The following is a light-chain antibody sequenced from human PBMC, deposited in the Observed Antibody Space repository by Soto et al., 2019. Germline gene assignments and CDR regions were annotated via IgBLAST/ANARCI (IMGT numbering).Light chain of an antibody. CDR2: DVN. CDR1: TSDVGGYNY. J-gene: IGLJ2*01. CDR3: SSYTTSRTVV. V-gene: IGLV2-14*03. Sequence: QSALTQPASVSGSPGQSITIPCTGTTSDVGGYNYVSWYQQHPGKAPKLMIYDVNSRPSGVSIRFSGSNSGNTASLTISGLQAEDEADYYCSSYTTSRTVVFGGGTKLTVL.